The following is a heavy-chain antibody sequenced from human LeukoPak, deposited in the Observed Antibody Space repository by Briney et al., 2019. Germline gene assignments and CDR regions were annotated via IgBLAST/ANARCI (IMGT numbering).Heavy chain of an antibody. J-gene: IGHJ4*02. CDR3: AKGGRVFGRVSILDY. V-gene: IGHV3-30*18. CDR2: ISYDGSNK. D-gene: IGHD3-10*02. Sequence: GGSLRLSCAASGFTFSSYGMHWVRQAPGKGLEWVAVISYDGSNKYYADSVKGRFTISRDNSKNTLCLQMNSLRAEDTAVYYCAKGGRVFGRVSILDYWGQGTLVTVSS. CDR1: GFTFSSYG.